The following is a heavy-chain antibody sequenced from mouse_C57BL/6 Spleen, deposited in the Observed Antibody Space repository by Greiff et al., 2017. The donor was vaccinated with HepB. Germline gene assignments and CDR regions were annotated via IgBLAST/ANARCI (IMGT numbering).Heavy chain of an antibody. CDR1: GYSITSGYY. CDR2: ISYDGSN. Sequence: EVKLMESGPGLVKPSQSLSLSCSVTGYSITSGYYWYWIRQFPGNKLEWMGYISYDGSNNYNPSLKNRISITRDTSKSQFFLKLNSVTTEDAATYYCAREDSRYAMDYWGQGTSVTVAS. CDR3: AREDSRYAMDY. V-gene: IGHV3-6*01. J-gene: IGHJ4*01.